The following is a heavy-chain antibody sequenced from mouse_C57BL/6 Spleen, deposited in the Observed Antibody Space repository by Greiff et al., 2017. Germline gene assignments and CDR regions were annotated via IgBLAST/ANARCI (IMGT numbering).Heavy chain of an antibody. V-gene: IGHV1-52*01. CDR3: AHHYYGSSHWYFDV. CDR1: GYTFTSYW. J-gene: IGHJ1*03. D-gene: IGHD1-1*01. Sequence: QVQLKQPGAELVRPGSSVKLSCKASGYTFTSYWMHWVKQRPIQGLEWIGNIDPSDSETHYNQKFKDKATLTVDKSSSTAYMQLSSLTSEDSAVYYCAHHYYGSSHWYFDVWGTGTTVTVSS. CDR2: IDPSDSET.